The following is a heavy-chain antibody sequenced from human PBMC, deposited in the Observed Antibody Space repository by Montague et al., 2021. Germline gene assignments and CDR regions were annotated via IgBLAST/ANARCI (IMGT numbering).Heavy chain of an antibody. CDR3: ARTSASSDY. V-gene: IGHV6-1*01. Sequence: WKNDYAVSVKSRITINPDTSKNQISLQLNSVTPEDTAVYYCARTSASSDYWGQGTLVTVSS. D-gene: IGHD1-26*01. CDR2: WKN. J-gene: IGHJ4*02.